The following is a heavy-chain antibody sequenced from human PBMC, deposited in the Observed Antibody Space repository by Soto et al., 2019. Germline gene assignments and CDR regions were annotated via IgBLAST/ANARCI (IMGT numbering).Heavy chain of an antibody. CDR2: IYYRGTT. CDR3: VRYDSSGFIYNRFDS. J-gene: IGHJ4*02. CDR1: GASISPYY. V-gene: IGHV4-59*08. Sequence: SETLSLTCTVSGASISPYYWSWIRQPPGKELEWIGYIYYRGTTNYSPSLKSRVTMSVDTSKNQFSLQLTSVTAADTAVYYCVRYDSSGFIYNRFDSWGQGILVTVS. D-gene: IGHD3-22*01.